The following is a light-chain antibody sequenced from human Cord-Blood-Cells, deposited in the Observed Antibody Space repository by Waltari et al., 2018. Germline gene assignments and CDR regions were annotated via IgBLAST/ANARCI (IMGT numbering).Light chain of an antibody. CDR2: GAS. J-gene: IGKJ2*01. Sequence: EIVMTQSPVTLSVSPGERATLSCRASQSVSSNLAWYQQTPGQAPRLLIYGASTRATGIPARFSGSGAGTEFTLTISSLQSEDFAVYYCQQDNNWAPYTFGQGTKLEIK. CDR1: QSVSSN. V-gene: IGKV3-15*01. CDR3: QQDNNWAPYT.